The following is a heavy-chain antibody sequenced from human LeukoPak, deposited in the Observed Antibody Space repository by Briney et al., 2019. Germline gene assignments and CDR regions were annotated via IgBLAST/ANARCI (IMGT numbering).Heavy chain of an antibody. Sequence: ASVTVSCTASGYTFTGFYIHWVRQAPGQGLEWMGWINTNSGGTNYAEKFQGRVTMTRDTSITTAYMELSGLTSDDTAVYYCARFYDSTGYFLDYWGQGTLVTVSS. CDR3: ARFYDSTGYFLDY. V-gene: IGHV1-2*02. J-gene: IGHJ4*02. CDR1: GYTFTGFY. CDR2: INTNSGGT. D-gene: IGHD3-22*01.